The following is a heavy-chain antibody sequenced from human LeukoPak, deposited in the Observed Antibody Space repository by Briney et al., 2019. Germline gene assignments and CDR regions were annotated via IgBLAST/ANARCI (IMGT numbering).Heavy chain of an antibody. Sequence: GGSLRLSCAASGFTFSSYGMYWVRQAPGKGLEWVAVISYDGSNKYYADSVKGRFTISRDNSKNTLYLQMNSLRAEDTAVYYCVKDPLNYGSGTYFDYWGQGTLVTVSS. J-gene: IGHJ4*02. CDR3: VKDPLNYGSGTYFDY. CDR1: GFTFSSYG. V-gene: IGHV3-30*18. D-gene: IGHD3-10*01. CDR2: ISYDGSNK.